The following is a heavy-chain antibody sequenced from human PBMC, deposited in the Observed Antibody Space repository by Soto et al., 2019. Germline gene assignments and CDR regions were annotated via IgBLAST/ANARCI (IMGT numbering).Heavy chain of an antibody. J-gene: IGHJ4*02. CDR1: GYTFTSYY. CDR2: INPNSGAT. D-gene: IGHD2-21*02. Sequence: QAQLVQSGAEVKKPGASVKVSCEASGYTFTSYYMHWVRQAPGQGLEWMGWINPNSGATKYAQKFRGRVTMTGDTSITTAYMEVKMLTSDDTAVYYCARQLAYCGGDCFTEPVDYWGQGTLVTVSS. CDR3: ARQLAYCGGDCFTEPVDY. V-gene: IGHV1-2*02.